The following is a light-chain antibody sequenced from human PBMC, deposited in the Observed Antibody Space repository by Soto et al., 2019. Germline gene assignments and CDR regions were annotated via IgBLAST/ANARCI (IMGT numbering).Light chain of an antibody. V-gene: IGKV3-11*01. J-gene: IGKJ4*01. Sequence: EIALTQSPATLSLSPGERATLSCRASQTVSTFLAWYQQKPGQAPRLLIYDASNRATGIPARFSGSGSGTDFTLTISSLEPEDFAVYYSQQRSNWPPRLTFGGGTKVEIK. CDR1: QTVSTF. CDR2: DAS. CDR3: QQRSNWPPRLT.